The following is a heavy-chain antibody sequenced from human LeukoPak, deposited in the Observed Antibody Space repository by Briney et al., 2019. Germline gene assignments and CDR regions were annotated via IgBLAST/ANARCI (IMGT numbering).Heavy chain of an antibody. CDR1: GGSISSYY. Sequence: PSETLSLTCTVSGGSISSYYWSWIRQPPGKGLEWIAYISDIGSINYNPSLKSRVTISLDTSKNQFSLKLSSVTATDTAVYYCAGHHPRNTVDFWGQGTLVTVSS. J-gene: IGHJ4*02. V-gene: IGHV4-59*08. CDR2: ISDIGSI. D-gene: IGHD2/OR15-2a*01. CDR3: AGHHPRNTVDF.